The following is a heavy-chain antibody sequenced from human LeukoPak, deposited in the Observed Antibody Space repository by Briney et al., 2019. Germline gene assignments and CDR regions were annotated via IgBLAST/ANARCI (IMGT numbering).Heavy chain of an antibody. CDR1: GGSISSGDYY. Sequence: SGTLSLTCTVSGGSISSGDYYWSWIRQPPGKGLEWIGYIYYSGSTYYNPSLKSRVTISVDTSKNQFSLKLSSVTAADTAVYYCATATYYYDSSGYYHAFDIWGQGTMVTVSS. J-gene: IGHJ3*02. CDR3: ATATYYYDSSGYYHAFDI. CDR2: IYYSGST. D-gene: IGHD3-22*01. V-gene: IGHV4-30-4*01.